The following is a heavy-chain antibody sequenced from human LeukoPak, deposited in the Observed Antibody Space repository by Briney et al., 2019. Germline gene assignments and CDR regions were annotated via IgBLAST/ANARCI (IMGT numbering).Heavy chain of an antibody. V-gene: IGHV1-46*01. CDR3: ARDSGMVRGTVDY. J-gene: IGHJ4*02. D-gene: IGHD3-10*01. Sequence: VASVKVSCKSSGYTFTSYYMYWVRQAPGQGLEWMGIINPSGGSTSYAQKFQGRVTMTRDTSTSTVYMELSSLRSEDTAVYYCARDSGMVRGTVDYWGQGTLVTVSS. CDR2: INPSGGST. CDR1: GYTFTSYY.